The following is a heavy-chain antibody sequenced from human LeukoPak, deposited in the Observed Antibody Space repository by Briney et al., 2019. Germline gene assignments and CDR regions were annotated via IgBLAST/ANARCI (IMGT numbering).Heavy chain of an antibody. Sequence: GGSLRLSCAASGFTFSSYEMNWVRQAPGKGLEWVSYISSSGSTIYYADSVKGRFTISRDNAKNSLYLQMSSLRAGDTAVYYCARDERSGGGWFEARLYVDVWGKGPTVTVSS. D-gene: IGHD6-6*01. CDR1: GFTFSSYE. V-gene: IGHV3-48*03. CDR3: ARDERSGGGWFEARLYVDV. CDR2: ISSSGSTI. J-gene: IGHJ6*03.